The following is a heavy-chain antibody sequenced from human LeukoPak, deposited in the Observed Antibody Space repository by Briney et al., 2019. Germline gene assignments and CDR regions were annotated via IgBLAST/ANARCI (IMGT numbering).Heavy chain of an antibody. J-gene: IGHJ4*02. CDR2: ISYSGGSR. Sequence: GGSLRLSCAASGFTFSSNAMSWVRRAPGKGLEWVSGISYSGGSRNYADSVKGRFTISRDNSKNTLYLQMNSLRAEDTAVYYCAKDGQAHIVVVPAAAFDYWGQGTLVTVSS. CDR3: AKDGQAHIVVVPAAAFDY. CDR1: GFTFSSNA. V-gene: IGHV3-23*01. D-gene: IGHD2-2*01.